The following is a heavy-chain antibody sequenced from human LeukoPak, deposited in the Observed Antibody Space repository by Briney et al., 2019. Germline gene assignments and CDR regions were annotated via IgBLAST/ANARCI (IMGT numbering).Heavy chain of an antibody. V-gene: IGHV1-24*01. D-gene: IGHD2-2*01. Sequence: GASVKVSCKVSGYTLTELSMHWVRQPPGKGLEWMGGFDPEDGETIYAQKFQGRVTMTEDTSTDTAYMELSSLRSEDTAVYYCATLPSDCSSTSCYARFDYWGLGTLVTVSS. J-gene: IGHJ4*02. CDR1: GYTLTELS. CDR2: FDPEDGET. CDR3: ATLPSDCSSTSCYARFDY.